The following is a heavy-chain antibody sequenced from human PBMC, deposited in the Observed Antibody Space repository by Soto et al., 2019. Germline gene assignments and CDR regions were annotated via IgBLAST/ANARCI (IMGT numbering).Heavy chain of an antibody. CDR3: AKEDPLSSSSWFHYYYYGMDV. D-gene: IGHD6-13*01. Sequence: TGGSLRLSCAASGFTVSSTYLTWVRQAPGKGLEWVAILYTGTDTVYADSVKGRFTISRDSSKNTFYLQMNSLRAEDTAVYYCAKEDPLSSSSWFHYYYYGMDVWGQGTTVTVSS. J-gene: IGHJ6*02. CDR1: GFTVSSTY. CDR2: LYTGTDT. V-gene: IGHV3-53*01.